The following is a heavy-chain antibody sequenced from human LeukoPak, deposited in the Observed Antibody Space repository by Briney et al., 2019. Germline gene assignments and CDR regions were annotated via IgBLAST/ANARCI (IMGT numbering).Heavy chain of an antibody. CDR1: GCTFSSYA. CDR2: ISGSGGST. Sequence: GGSLRLSCAASGCTFSSYAMSWVRQAPGKRLEWVSAISGSGGSTYYADSVKGRFTISRDNSKNMLYLQMNSLRAEDTAVYYCAEGGGNAYDYWGQGTLVTVSS. CDR3: AEGGGNAYDY. D-gene: IGHD4-23*01. V-gene: IGHV3-23*01. J-gene: IGHJ4*02.